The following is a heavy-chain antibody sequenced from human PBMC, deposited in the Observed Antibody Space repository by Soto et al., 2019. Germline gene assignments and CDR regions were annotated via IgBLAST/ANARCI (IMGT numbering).Heavy chain of an antibody. V-gene: IGHV3-33*01. CDR1: GFTFSSYG. J-gene: IGHJ6*03. Sequence: HPGVSLRLSCAASGFTFSSYGMHWVRQAPGKGLEWVAVIWYDGSNKYYADSVKGRFTISRDNSKNTLYLQMNSLRAEDTAVYYCARAGCSSTSCYPDDYYYYYMDVWGKGTTVTVSS. CDR3: ARAGCSSTSCYPDDYYYYYMDV. D-gene: IGHD2-2*01. CDR2: IWYDGSNK.